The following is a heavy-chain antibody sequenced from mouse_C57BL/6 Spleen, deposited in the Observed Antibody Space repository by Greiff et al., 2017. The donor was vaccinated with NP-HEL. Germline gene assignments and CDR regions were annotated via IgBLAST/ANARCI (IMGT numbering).Heavy chain of an antibody. V-gene: IGHV1-55*01. D-gene: IGHD2-3*01. CDR1: GYTFTSYW. CDR3: ARAGYYTEYYFDY. J-gene: IGHJ2*01. Sequence: QVQLKQPGAELVKPGASVKMSCKASGYTFTSYWITWVKQRPGQGLEWIGDIYPGSGSTNYNEKFKSKATLTVDTSSSTAYMQLSSLTSEDSAVYYGARAGYYTEYYFDYWGKGTTLTVSS. CDR2: IYPGSGST.